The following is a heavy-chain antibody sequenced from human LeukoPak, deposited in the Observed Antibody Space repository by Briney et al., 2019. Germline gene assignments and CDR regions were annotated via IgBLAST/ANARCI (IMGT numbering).Heavy chain of an antibody. J-gene: IGHJ4*02. CDR1: GHSLSEIS. V-gene: IGHV1-24*01. D-gene: IGHD3-3*01. CDR2: FVPEHGET. CDR3: SIRLRFLEWLAPGDY. Sequence: ASVKDSCKVSGHSLSEISMDWVRQAPGKGLEWVGNFVPEHGETVYAQNFQGRVTMSNDTSTETAYMELSSLRSDDTAVYYCSIRLRFLEWLAPGDYWGQGSPVTVSS.